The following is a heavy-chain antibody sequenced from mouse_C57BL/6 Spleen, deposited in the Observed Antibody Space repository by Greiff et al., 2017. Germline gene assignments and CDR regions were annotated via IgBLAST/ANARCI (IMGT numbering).Heavy chain of an antibody. Sequence: PGRGLEWIGRIDPNSGGTKYNEKFKSKATLTVDKPSSTAYMQLNSLTSEDSAVYYCARSRDDGYYGFDYWGQGTTLTVSS. CDR3: ARSRDDGYYGFDY. J-gene: IGHJ2*01. CDR2: IDPNSGGT. D-gene: IGHD2-3*01. V-gene: IGHV1-72*01.